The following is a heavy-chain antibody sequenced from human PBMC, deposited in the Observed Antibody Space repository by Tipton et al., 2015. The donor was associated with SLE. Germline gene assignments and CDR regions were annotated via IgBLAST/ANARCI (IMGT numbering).Heavy chain of an antibody. Sequence: TLSLTCAVYGGSFSGYYWSWIRQPPGKGLVWIGEINHSGSTNYNPSLKSRVTISVDTSKNQFSLKLSSVTAADTAGYYCARHVRGVILVVAALEGYFDYWGQGTLVTVSS. CDR2: INHSGST. D-gene: IGHD2-15*01. V-gene: IGHV4-34*01. CDR3: ARHVRGVILVVAALEGYFDY. CDR1: GGSFSGYY. J-gene: IGHJ4*02.